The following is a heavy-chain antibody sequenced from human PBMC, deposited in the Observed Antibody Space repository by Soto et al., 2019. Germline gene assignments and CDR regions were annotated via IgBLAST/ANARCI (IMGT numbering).Heavy chain of an antibody. J-gene: IGHJ6*01. CDR1: GGSFTMYG. CDR2: IIPRFGSP. D-gene: IGHD6-13*01. V-gene: IGHV1-69*01. Sequence: QVQLVQSGAEVKKPGSSVKVSCRPSGGSFTMYGISWVRQAPGQGLEWMGGIIPRFGSPNYAQNFQGRVTINSDESSSTVYMELSSLRLEDTAIYYCARDRIAAALVNYYGREVWGQGTTVAVSS. CDR3: ARDRIAAALVNYYGREV.